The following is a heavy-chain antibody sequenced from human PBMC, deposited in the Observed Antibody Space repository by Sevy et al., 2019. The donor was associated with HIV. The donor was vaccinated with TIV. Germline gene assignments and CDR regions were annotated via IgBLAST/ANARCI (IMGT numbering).Heavy chain of an antibody. CDR3: ASGGFLGGGAFDI. D-gene: IGHD3-3*01. CDR2: IYSGGST. J-gene: IGHJ3*02. V-gene: IGHV3-53*01. Sequence: GGSLRLSCAASGFTFSGYWMSWVRQAPGKGLEWVSVIYSGGSTYYADSVKGRFTISRDNSKNTLYLQMNSLRAEDTAVYYCASGGFLGGGAFDIWGQGTMVTVSS. CDR1: GFTFSGYW.